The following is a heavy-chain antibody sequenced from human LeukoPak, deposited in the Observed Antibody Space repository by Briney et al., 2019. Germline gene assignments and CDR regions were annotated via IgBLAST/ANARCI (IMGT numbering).Heavy chain of an antibody. J-gene: IGHJ4*02. CDR2: ISGNGGST. D-gene: IGHD1-1*01. V-gene: IGHV3-23*01. CDR3: AKDFDWNDEEGVGFFDY. Sequence: GGSLRLSCAASGFTFNTYAMSWVRQAPGKGLEWVSTISGNGGSTYYADSVRGRFTISRDNSKNTLYLQMNSLRAEDTAVYYCAKDFDWNDEEGVGFFDYWGQGTLVTVSS. CDR1: GFTFNTYA.